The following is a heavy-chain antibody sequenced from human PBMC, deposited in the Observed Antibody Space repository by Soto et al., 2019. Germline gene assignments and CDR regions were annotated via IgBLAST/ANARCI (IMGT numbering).Heavy chain of an antibody. CDR1: GGSISSSSYY. J-gene: IGHJ4*02. Sequence: SETLSLTCTVSGGSISSSSYYWGWIRQPPGKGLEWIGSIYYSGSTYYNPSLKSRVTISVDTSKNQFSLKLSSVTAADMAVYYCAREYSYERQQLPGYFDYWGQGTLVTVSS. CDR3: AREYSYERQQLPGYFDY. V-gene: IGHV4-39*07. CDR2: IYYSGST. D-gene: IGHD6-13*01.